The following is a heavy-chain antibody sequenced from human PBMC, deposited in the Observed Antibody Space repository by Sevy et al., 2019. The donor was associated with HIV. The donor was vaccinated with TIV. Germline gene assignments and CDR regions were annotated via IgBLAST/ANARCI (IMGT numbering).Heavy chain of an antibody. V-gene: IGHV3-30-3*01. D-gene: IGHD6-13*01. J-gene: IGHJ4*02. Sequence: GGSLRLSCAASGFTFSSYAMHWVRQAPGKGLEWVAVISYDGSNKYYADSVNGRFTISRDNSKNTLYLQMNSLRAEDTAVYYCARDGQQLVFDYWGQGTLVTVSS. CDR3: ARDGQQLVFDY. CDR2: ISYDGSNK. CDR1: GFTFSSYA.